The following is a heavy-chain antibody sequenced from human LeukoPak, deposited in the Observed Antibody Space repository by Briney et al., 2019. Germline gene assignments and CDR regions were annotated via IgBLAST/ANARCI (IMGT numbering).Heavy chain of an antibody. D-gene: IGHD2-2*01. CDR3: ARNLPAADY. CDR2: INQDESVK. CDR1: GFPFINYW. V-gene: IGHV3-7*01. Sequence: GGSLRLSCAASGFPFINYWMSWVRQAPGKGLEWVANINQDESVKYYVDSLKGRFTVSRDNAKNSLYLHMNSLRAEDTAVYYCARNLPAADYWGQGTLVTVSS. J-gene: IGHJ4*02.